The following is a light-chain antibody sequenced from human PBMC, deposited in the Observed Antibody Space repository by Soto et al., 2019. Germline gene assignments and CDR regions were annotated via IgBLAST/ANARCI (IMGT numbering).Light chain of an antibody. V-gene: IGKV3-11*01. CDR2: DAS. CDR1: QSVSSY. Sequence: EIVLTQSPATLSLSPGERATLSCRASQSVSSYLAWYQQKPGQAPRLLIYDASNRATGIPARFSGSGSGTDFTLTISSLEPEDFALYYCQQRSNWPPRITFGPGTKVDIK. CDR3: QQRSNWPPRIT. J-gene: IGKJ3*01.